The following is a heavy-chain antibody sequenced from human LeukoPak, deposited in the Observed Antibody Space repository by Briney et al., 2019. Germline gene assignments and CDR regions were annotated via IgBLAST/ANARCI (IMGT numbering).Heavy chain of an antibody. CDR2: IYTSGNT. D-gene: IGHD3-22*01. CDR3: AREVRPSTRPCMYYYDSSASGSLGRAFDI. CDR1: GGSISGYY. J-gene: IGHJ3*02. V-gene: IGHV4-4*07. Sequence: PSETLSLTCTVSGGSISGYYWSCIRQPAGKGLEWIGRIYTSGNTNYNPSLKSRFTMSVDTSKNQFSLRLNSVTAADTAVYYCAREVRPSTRPCMYYYDSSASGSLGRAFDIWGQGTMVTVSS.